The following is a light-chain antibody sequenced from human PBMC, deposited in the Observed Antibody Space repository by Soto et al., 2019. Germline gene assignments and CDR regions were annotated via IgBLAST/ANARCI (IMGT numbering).Light chain of an antibody. CDR1: QSVSSN. J-gene: IGKJ1*01. CDR2: GAS. CDR3: HQYYSSPWT. V-gene: IGKV3-15*01. Sequence: EIVMTQSPATLSVSPGERATLSCRASQSVSSNLAWYQQKPGQAPRLLIYGASTRATGIPARFSGSGSGSDFTLTISSLQADDVAVYYCHQYYSSPWTFGQGTKVDIK.